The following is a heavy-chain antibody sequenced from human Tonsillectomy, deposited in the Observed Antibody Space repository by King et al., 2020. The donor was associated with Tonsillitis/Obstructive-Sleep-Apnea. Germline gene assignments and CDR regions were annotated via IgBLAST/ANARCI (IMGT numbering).Heavy chain of an antibody. Sequence: LQLVKSGAEVKKPGSSVKVSCKASGGAFSSSGISWVRQAPGQGLEWMGGIMPIFGTPKYAQKFQGRVTITADESTRTAYMELSSLRSEDTAVYYCARDPHSSGWYYFDFWGQGTLVTVSS. CDR3: ARDPHSSGWYYFDF. V-gene: IGHV1-69*01. J-gene: IGHJ4*02. CDR2: IMPIFGTP. CDR1: GGAFSSSG. D-gene: IGHD6-19*01.